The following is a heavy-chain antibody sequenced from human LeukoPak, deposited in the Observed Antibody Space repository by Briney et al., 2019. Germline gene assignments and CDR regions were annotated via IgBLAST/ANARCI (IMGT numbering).Heavy chain of an antibody. CDR2: INHSGST. CDR1: GVSFSGYY. V-gene: IGHV4-34*01. J-gene: IGHJ4*02. Sequence: PAETLSLTCAVYGVSFSGYYWSWVRQPPGKGLEWLGEINHSGSTNYNPSRKSRVTISVDTSKNQFSLKLSSVTAADTAVYYCARTITIFGVVTYDYWGQGTLVTVSS. D-gene: IGHD3-3*01. CDR3: ARTITIFGVVTYDY.